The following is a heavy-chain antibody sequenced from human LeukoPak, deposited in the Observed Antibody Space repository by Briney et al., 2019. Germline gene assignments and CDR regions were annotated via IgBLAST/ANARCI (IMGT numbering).Heavy chain of an antibody. CDR3: ARGYSYTNFDC. Sequence: PSQTLSLTCTVSGGSISSGGYYWSWIRQPAGKGLEWIGRIYANGSTNYNPSLKSRVTISLDTSKNQFSLKLSSVTAADTAVYYCARGYSYTNFDCWGQGTLVTVSS. CDR1: GGSISSGGYY. V-gene: IGHV4-61*02. J-gene: IGHJ4*02. D-gene: IGHD5-18*01. CDR2: IYANGST.